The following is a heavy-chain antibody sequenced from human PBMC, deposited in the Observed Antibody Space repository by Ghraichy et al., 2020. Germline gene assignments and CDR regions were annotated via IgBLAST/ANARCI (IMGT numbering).Heavy chain of an antibody. J-gene: IGHJ4*01. CDR3: ARSNMTTVTDIVH. CDR2: IYSGGST. Sequence: GGSLRLSCAASGFTVSSNYMSWVRQAPGKGLEWVSVIYSGGSTYYADSVKGRFTISRDNSKNTLYLQMNSLRAEDTAVYYCARSNMTTVTDIVHWGHGTLFTVSS. V-gene: IGHV3-53*01. CDR1: GFTVSSNY. D-gene: IGHD4-11*01.